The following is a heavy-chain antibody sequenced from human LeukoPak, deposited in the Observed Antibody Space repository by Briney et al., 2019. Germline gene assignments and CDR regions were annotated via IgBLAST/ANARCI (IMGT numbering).Heavy chain of an antibody. CDR1: GFTFSSYW. D-gene: IGHD5/OR15-5a*01. CDR3: ARNTSVYAAGWFDP. J-gene: IGHJ5*02. Sequence: GGSLRLSCAASGFTFSSYWMTWVRQAPGKGLEWVANIKQDGSEKYYVDSVKGRFAISRDNAKNSLYLQMNSLRAEDTAMYYCARNTSVYAAGWFDPWGQGTLVTVSS. V-gene: IGHV3-7*01. CDR2: IKQDGSEK.